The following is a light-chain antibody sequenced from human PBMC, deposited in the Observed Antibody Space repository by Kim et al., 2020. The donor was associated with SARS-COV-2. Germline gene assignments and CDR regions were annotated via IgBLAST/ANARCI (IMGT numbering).Light chain of an antibody. CDR1: QSISSY. CDR2: DAS. V-gene: IGKV3-11*01. Sequence: LSPGESDTLSCRASQSISSYLAWYQQKPGQAPRLLIADASNRATGIPARFSGSGSGTDFTLTISSLEPEDFAVYYCQQRSSWLFTFGPGTKVDIK. J-gene: IGKJ3*01. CDR3: QQRSSWLFT.